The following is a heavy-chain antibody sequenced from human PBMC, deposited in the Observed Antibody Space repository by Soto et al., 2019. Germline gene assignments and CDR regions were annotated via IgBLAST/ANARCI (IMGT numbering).Heavy chain of an antibody. D-gene: IGHD2-2*01. CDR2: IRSKAYGGTT. CDR1: RLTFGDYA. CDR3: TRERDCSSTSCYAYYYYGMDV. Sequence: GGSLRLSCTASRLTFGDYAVSWFRQAPGKGLEWVGFIRSKAYGGTTEYAASVKGRFTISRDDSKSIAYLQMNSLKTEDTAVYYCTRERDCSSTSCYAYYYYGMDVWGQGTTVTAP. J-gene: IGHJ6*02. V-gene: IGHV3-49*03.